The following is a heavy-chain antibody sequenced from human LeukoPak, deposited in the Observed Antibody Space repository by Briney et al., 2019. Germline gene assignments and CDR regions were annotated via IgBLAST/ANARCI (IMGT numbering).Heavy chain of an antibody. V-gene: IGHV4-39*01. CDR1: GGSISSSSYY. Sequence: PSETLSLTCTVSGGSISSSSYYWGWIRQPPGKGLEWIGSIYYSGSTYYNPSLKSRVTISVDTSKNQSSLKLSSVTAADTAVYYCARHPHGFGPGYFDYWGQGTLVTVSS. D-gene: IGHD3-10*01. CDR3: ARHPHGFGPGYFDY. CDR2: IYYSGST. J-gene: IGHJ4*02.